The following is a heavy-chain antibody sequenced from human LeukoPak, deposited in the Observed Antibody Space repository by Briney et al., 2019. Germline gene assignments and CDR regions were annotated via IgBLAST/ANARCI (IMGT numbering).Heavy chain of an antibody. Sequence: GGSLRLSCAASGFTFNRYTLHWVRQAPGRGLEWVSSISSDGSNESHADSVKGRFTISRDNSKNTMDLQMNSLRVEDTAVYYCARGGTRRYFDWLPTDYWGQGTLVTVSS. CDR1: GFTFNRYT. CDR2: ISSDGSNE. V-gene: IGHV3-30*04. J-gene: IGHJ4*02. D-gene: IGHD3-9*01. CDR3: ARGGTRRYFDWLPTDY.